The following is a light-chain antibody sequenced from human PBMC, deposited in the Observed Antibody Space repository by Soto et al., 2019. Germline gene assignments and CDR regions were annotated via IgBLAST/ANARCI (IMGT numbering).Light chain of an antibody. V-gene: IGKV3-15*01. J-gene: IGKJ4*01. Sequence: EIVVTQSPATLSVSPGERATLSCRATQSVGNNFAWYQQKPGQAPRRLIFATSTRATGVPARFSGSGSGTEFTLTISRLQSEDFAVYYCQQYGDWPLTFGGGAKVEIE. CDR3: QQYGDWPLT. CDR1: QSVGNN. CDR2: ATS.